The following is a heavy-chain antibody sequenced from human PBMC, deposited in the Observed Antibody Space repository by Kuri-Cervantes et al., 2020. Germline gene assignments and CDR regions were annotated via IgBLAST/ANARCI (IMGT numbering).Heavy chain of an antibody. V-gene: IGHV3-21*03. J-gene: IGHJ6*03. CDR1: GFTFSSYS. CDR2: ISSSSSYI. Sequence: GESLKISCAASGFTFSSYSMNWVRQAPGKGLEWVSSISSSSSYIYYADSVKGRFTISRDNAKNSLYLQMNSLRAEDTAVYYCARDSAHYDILTGYIYYIDVWGKGTTVTVSS. CDR3: ARDSAHYDILTGYIYYIDV. D-gene: IGHD3-9*01.